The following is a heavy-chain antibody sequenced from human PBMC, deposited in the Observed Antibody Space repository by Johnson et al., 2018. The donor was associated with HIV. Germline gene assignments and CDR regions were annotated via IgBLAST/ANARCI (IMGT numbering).Heavy chain of an antibody. V-gene: IGHV3-11*04. D-gene: IGHD3/OR15-3a*01. Sequence: PGGSLRLSCAASGFTVSDYYMSWVRQAPEKGLEWISYISGSGSTIYYADSVKGRFTIYRYTAKNSLYLPMNSLGDVDTAVYYCARDGRGLDAFDIWGQGTMVTVSS. CDR1: GFTVSDYY. CDR3: ARDGRGLDAFDI. CDR2: ISGSGSTI. J-gene: IGHJ3*02.